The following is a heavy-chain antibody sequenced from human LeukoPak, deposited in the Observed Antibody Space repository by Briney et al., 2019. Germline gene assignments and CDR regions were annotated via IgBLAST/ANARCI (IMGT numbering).Heavy chain of an antibody. CDR2: IYTSGST. V-gene: IGHV4-4*07. CDR3: ARAVDYYGSGSYYKSWFDP. Sequence: PSETLSLTCTVSGGSISSYYWSWIRQPAGKGLEWIGRIYTSGSTNYNPSLKSRVTMSVDTSKNQFSLRLSSVTAADTAVYYCARAVDYYGSGSYYKSWFDPWGQGTLVTVSS. CDR1: GGSISSYY. J-gene: IGHJ5*02. D-gene: IGHD3-10*01.